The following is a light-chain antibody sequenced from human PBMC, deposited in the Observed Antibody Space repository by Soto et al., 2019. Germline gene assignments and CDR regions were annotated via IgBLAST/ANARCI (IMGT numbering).Light chain of an antibody. V-gene: IGKV2-28*01. Sequence: DIVMTQSPLSLPVTPGEPASISCRSSQSLRHSNGYNDLDWYLQKPGQSPQLLIYLGSNRASGVPDRFSGSGSGTDFTLEISRVEAEDVGLYYCMQALQSPLYTFGQGPKLEIK. CDR3: MQALQSPLYT. J-gene: IGKJ2*01. CDR1: QSLRHSNGYND. CDR2: LGS.